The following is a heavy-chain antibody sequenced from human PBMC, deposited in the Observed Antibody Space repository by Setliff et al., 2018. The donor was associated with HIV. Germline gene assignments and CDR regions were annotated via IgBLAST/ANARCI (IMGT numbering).Heavy chain of an antibody. J-gene: IGHJ5*02. CDR1: GFTVSNNY. V-gene: IGHV3-53*01. D-gene: IGHD3-16*01. CDR2: LYGDGRT. CDR3: AKGVKFLDP. Sequence: LRLSCEVSGFTVSNNYMTWVRQAPGKGPEWVSTLYGDGRTFYADSAQGRFTISRDNSNNILFLQMNSLLAEDTAVYYCAKGVKFLDPWGQGTLVTVSS.